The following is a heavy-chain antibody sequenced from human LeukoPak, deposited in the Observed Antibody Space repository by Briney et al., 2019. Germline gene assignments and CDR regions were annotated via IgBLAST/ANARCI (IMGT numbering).Heavy chain of an antibody. J-gene: IGHJ4*02. CDR3: ARGRLDGYDFDY. D-gene: IGHD5-12*01. CDR2: IYHSRST. V-gene: IGHV4-30-2*01. Sequence: SETLSFTCTVSGGSISSGGYSWSWIRQPPGKGLEWIGYIYHSRSTYYNPSLKSRVTISVDRSKNQFSLKLSSVTAADTAVYYCARGRLDGYDFDYWGQGTLVTVSS. CDR1: GGSISSGGYS.